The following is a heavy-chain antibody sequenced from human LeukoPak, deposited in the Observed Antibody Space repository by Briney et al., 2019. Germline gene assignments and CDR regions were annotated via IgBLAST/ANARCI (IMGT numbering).Heavy chain of an antibody. CDR1: GFTFSSYA. D-gene: IGHD1-1*01. Sequence: PGGSLRLSCAASGFTFSSYAMTWVRLAPGKGLEWVSCIGSTGKTTYYTDSVKGRFTISRDNAKNSVYLQMDSLRADDTAVYYCARGFTVKGPLENFDYWGQGTLVTVSS. J-gene: IGHJ4*02. V-gene: IGHV3-48*01. CDR2: IGSTGKTT. CDR3: ARGFTVKGPLENFDY.